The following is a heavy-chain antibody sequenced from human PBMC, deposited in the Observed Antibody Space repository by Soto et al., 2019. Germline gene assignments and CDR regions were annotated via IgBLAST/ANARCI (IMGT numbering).Heavy chain of an antibody. CDR3: ASGIVGATTYGMDV. CDR2: IKQDGSQK. Sequence: PGGSLRLSCAASGFTFSNYWMSWVRQAPGKGLEWVADIKQDGSQKYYVGSVKGRFTISRDNAKNSLYLQMNSLRAEDTALYYCASGIVGATTYGMDVWGQGTTVTVSS. CDR1: GFTFSNYW. V-gene: IGHV3-7*03. J-gene: IGHJ6*02. D-gene: IGHD1-26*01.